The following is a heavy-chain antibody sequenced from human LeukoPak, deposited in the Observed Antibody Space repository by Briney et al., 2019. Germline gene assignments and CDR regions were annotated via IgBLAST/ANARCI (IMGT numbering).Heavy chain of an antibody. CDR2: IKQDGSEK. CDR3: ARDIPPYSSSSWFDP. D-gene: IGHD6-6*01. CDR1: GFTFSSYW. V-gene: IGHV3-7*01. Sequence: GGSLRLSCAASGFTFSSYWMSWVRQAPGKGLEWVANIKQDGSEKYYVDSVKGRFTTSRDNAKNSLYLRMNSLRAEDTAVYYCARDIPPYSSSSWFDPWGQGTLVTVSS. J-gene: IGHJ5*02.